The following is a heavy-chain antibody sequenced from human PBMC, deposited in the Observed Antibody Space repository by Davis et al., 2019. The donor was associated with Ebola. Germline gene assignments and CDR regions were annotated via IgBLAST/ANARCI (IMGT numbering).Heavy chain of an antibody. J-gene: IGHJ6*04. CDR2: INSDGSST. CDR1: GFTFSSYW. V-gene: IGHV3-74*01. D-gene: IGHD5-18*01. Sequence: GESLKISCAASGFTFSSYWMHWVRQVPGKGLVWVSRINSDGSSTSYADSVKGRFTISRDNAKNTLYLQMNSLRAEDTAVYYCAKDLEDAGGYSYGDYGMDVWGKGTTVTVSS. CDR3: AKDLEDAGGYSYGDYGMDV.